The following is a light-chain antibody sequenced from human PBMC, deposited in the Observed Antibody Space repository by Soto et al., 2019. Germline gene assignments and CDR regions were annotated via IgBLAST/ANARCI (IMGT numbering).Light chain of an antibody. CDR1: QGVTTN. CDR2: AAS. J-gene: IGKJ1*01. Sequence: TQCPGALCVCPGGRASRSCRAGQGVTTNFAWYQQKPGKVPKLLIYAASTLQSGVPSRFSGSGSGTDFTLTISSLQPEDVATYYCQKYNSAPQTFGQGTKVDIK. V-gene: IGKV1-27*01. CDR3: QKYNSAPQT.